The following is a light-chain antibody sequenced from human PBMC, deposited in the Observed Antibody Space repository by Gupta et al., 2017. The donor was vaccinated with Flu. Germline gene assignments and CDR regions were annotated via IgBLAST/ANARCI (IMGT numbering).Light chain of an antibody. Sequence: DIQMTQSPSSLSASVGDRVTFTCRASQTIGSDLTWYQQKPGKAPKVLVYGASILHTGVPSRFSGDGSGTVFTLTISRLQPDDFASYYCQENFSGLFNFGQGTKLEIK. CDR2: GAS. J-gene: IGKJ2*01. CDR1: QTIGSD. V-gene: IGKV1-39*01. CDR3: QENFSGLFN.